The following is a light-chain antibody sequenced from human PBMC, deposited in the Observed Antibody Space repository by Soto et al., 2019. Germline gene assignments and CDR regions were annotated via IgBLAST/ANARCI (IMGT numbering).Light chain of an antibody. CDR2: GNS. CDR1: SSNIGTGYD. J-gene: IGLJ3*02. CDR3: QSYDISLSGWV. V-gene: IGLV1-40*01. Sequence: QTVVTQPPSVSGAPGQRVTISCTGRSSNIGTGYDVHWYQQHPGTAPKVLIYGNSNRPSGVPDRFSGSKSGTSASLAITGLQPEDEADYYCQSYDISLSGWVFGGGTKLTVL.